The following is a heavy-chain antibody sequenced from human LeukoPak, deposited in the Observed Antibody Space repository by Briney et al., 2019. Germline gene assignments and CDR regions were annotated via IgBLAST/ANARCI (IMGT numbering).Heavy chain of an antibody. CDR3: ARLGGQGLVPYSYYYYMDV. CDR2: ISSSSSYI. J-gene: IGHJ6*03. CDR1: GFTFSSYS. D-gene: IGHD6-19*01. Sequence: PGGSLRLSCAASGFTFSSYSMNWVRQAPGKGLEWVSSISSSSSYIYYADSVKGRFTISRDNAKNSLYLQMNSLRAEDTAVYYGARLGGQGLVPYSYYYYMDVGGKGTTVTVSS. V-gene: IGHV3-21*01.